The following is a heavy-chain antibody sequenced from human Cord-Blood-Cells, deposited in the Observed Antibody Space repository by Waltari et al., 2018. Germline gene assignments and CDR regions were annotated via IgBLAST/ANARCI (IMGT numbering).Heavy chain of an antibody. CDR1: RGSISSRSYY. Sequence: QLQLQESGPGLVKPSETLSLTCTVSRGSISSRSYYWGWIRQPPGTGLEWIGSIYYSGSTYYTPSIKSRVTISVDTSKNQFSLKLSSVTAADTAVYYCARQQDSSGWYYYYGMDVWGQGTTVTVSS. CDR3: ARQQDSSGWYYYYGMDV. CDR2: IYYSGST. D-gene: IGHD6-19*01. V-gene: IGHV4-39*01. J-gene: IGHJ6*02.